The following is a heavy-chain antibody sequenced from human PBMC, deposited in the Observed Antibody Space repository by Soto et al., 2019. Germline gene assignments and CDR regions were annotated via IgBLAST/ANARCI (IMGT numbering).Heavy chain of an antibody. V-gene: IGHV3-21*01. D-gene: IGHD3-22*01. CDR3: ARDPAYYYDSSGYEYFQH. J-gene: IGHJ1*01. CDR2: ISSSSSYI. CDR1: GFPFSSYA. Sequence: PGGSLRLSCAASGFPFSSYAMNWVRQAPGKGLEWVSSISSSSSYIYYADSVKGRFTISRDNAKNSLYLQMNSLRAEDTAVYYCARDPAYYYDSSGYEYFQHWGQGTLVTVSS.